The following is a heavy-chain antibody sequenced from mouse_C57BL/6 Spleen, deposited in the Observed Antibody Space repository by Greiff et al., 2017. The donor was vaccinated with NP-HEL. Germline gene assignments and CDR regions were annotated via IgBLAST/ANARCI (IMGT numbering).Heavy chain of an antibody. D-gene: IGHD2-3*01. CDR1: GYSITSGYY. J-gene: IGHJ4*01. CDR2: ISYDGSN. Sequence: ESGPGLVKPSQSLSLTCSVTGYSITSGYYWNWIRQFPGNKLEWMGYISYDGSNNYNPSLKNRIAITRDTSKNQFFLKLNSVTTEDTATYYCAYDGYYVGAMDYWGQGTSVTVSS. V-gene: IGHV3-6*01. CDR3: AYDGYYVGAMDY.